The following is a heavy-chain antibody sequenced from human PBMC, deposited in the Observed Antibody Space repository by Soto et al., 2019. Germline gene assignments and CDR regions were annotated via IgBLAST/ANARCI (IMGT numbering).Heavy chain of an antibody. V-gene: IGHV4-34*01. Sequence: SETLSLTCAVYGGSFSGYYWSWIRQPPGKGLEWIGEINHSGSTNYNPSLKSRVTISVDTSKNQFSLKLSSVTAADTAVYYCASAGNTVTTPGGGYYYYMDVWGKGTTVTVSS. CDR2: INHSGST. CDR1: GGSFSGYY. CDR3: ASAGNTVTTPGGGYYYYMDV. D-gene: IGHD4-17*01. J-gene: IGHJ6*03.